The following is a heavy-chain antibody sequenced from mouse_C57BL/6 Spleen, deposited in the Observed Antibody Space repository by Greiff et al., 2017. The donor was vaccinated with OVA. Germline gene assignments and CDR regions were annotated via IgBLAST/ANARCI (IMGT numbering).Heavy chain of an antibody. CDR2: IYPRSGNT. CDR3: ARPYYYGRAWFAY. V-gene: IGHV1-81*01. D-gene: IGHD1-1*01. CDR1: GYTFTSYG. J-gene: IGHJ3*01. Sequence: QVQLKESGAELARPGASVKLSCKASGYTFTSYGISWVKQRTGQGLEWIGEIYPRSGNTYYNEKFKGKATLTADKSSSTAYMELRSLTSEDSAVYFWARPYYYGRAWFAYWGQGTLVTVSA.